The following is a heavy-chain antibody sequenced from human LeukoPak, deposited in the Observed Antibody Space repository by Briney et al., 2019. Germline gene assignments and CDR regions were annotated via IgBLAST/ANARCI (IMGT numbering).Heavy chain of an antibody. Sequence: ASVKVSCKASGYTFTSYDIHWVRQATGQGLEWMGWMSPNSGNTAYAQKFRGRVTMTRNTSISTAYMKLSSLRSEDTAVYFCARPYYSSGFFEGDWYFDLWGRGTLLTVSS. CDR3: ARPYYSSGFFEGDWYFDL. D-gene: IGHD6-19*01. CDR1: GYTFTSYD. V-gene: IGHV1-8*01. CDR2: MSPNSGNT. J-gene: IGHJ2*01.